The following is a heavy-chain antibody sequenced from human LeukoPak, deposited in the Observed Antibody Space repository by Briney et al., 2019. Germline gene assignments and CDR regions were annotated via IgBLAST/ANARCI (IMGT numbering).Heavy chain of an antibody. CDR3: ARDRRAAYYFDY. CDR1: GFTFSSYA. J-gene: IGHJ4*02. Sequence: GGSLRLSCAASGFTFSSYAMHWVRQAPGKGLEWVAVISYDGSNKYYADSVKGRFTISRDNSKNTLYLQMNSLRAEDTAVYYCARDRRAAYYFDYWGQGTLVTVSS. CDR2: ISYDGSNK. V-gene: IGHV3-30-3*01. D-gene: IGHD3-10*01.